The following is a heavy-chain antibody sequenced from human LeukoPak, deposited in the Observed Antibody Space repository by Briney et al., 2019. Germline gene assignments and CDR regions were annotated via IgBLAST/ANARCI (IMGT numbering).Heavy chain of an antibody. D-gene: IGHD5-12*01. Sequence: PSETLSLTCAVSGASISSSNYYWGWVRQSPGKGLEWIGNIYSSGNTYYNASLKSRVTMYIDTSKNQFSLKLSSVTAADTAMYYCANSNGYGLIDYWGQGTLVTVSS. V-gene: IGHV4-39*01. CDR3: ANSNGYGLIDY. CDR1: GASISSSNYY. CDR2: IYSSGNT. J-gene: IGHJ4*02.